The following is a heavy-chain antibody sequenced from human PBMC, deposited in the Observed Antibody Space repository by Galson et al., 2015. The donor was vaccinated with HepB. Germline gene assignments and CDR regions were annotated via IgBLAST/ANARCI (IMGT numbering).Heavy chain of an antibody. CDR3: AIRLLWFGDGDYFDY. CDR1: GGSISSYY. CDR2: IYYSGST. Sequence: SETLSLTCTVSGGSISSYYWGWTRQPPGKGLEWTGSIYYSGSTYYNPSLKSRVTISVDTSKNQFSLKLSSVTAADTAVYYCAIRLLWFGDGDYFDYWGQGTLVTVSS. D-gene: IGHD3-10*01. J-gene: IGHJ4*02. V-gene: IGHV4-39*01.